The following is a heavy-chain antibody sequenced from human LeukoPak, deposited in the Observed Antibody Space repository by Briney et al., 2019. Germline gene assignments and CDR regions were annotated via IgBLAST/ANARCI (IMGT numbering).Heavy chain of an antibody. Sequence: SVKVSCKASGGTSSSYAISWVRQAPGQGLEWMGGIIPIFGTANYAQKFQGRVTITADKSTSTAYMELSSLRSEDTAVYYCASSDGDYGINYFDYWGQGTLVTVSS. CDR1: GGTSSSYA. D-gene: IGHD4-17*01. J-gene: IGHJ4*02. CDR3: ASSDGDYGINYFDY. CDR2: IIPIFGTA. V-gene: IGHV1-69*06.